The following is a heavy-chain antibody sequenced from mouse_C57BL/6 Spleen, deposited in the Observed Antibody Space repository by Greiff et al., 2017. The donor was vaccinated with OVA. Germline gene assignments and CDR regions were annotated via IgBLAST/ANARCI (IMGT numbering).Heavy chain of an antibody. CDR3: ARPGYYGRSLDAMDY. CDR2: ISSGSSTI. J-gene: IGHJ4*01. CDR1: GFTFSDYG. Sequence: DVKLVESGGGLVKPGGSLKLSCAASGFTFSDYGMHWVRQAPEKGLEWVAYISSGSSTIYYADTVKGRSTISRDNANNTLFLQMNSLRSEDTAMYYGARPGYYGRSLDAMDYWGQGTSVTVSS. V-gene: IGHV5-17*01. D-gene: IGHD1-1*01.